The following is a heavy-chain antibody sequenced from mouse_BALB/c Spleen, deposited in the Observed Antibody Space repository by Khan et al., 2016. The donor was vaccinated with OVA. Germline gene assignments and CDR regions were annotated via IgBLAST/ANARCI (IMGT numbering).Heavy chain of an antibody. J-gene: IGHJ3*01. CDR2: ISYSGRP. Sequence: EVQLVESGPGLVKPSLSLSLTCTVTGYSITSDYAWNWIRQFPGHKLEWMGKISYSGRPSYPPSLKSRIPITRDTSKNQFFLQLNSVTTEDTATYFCVRRRAYWGQGTLVTVSA. V-gene: IGHV3-2*02. CDR3: VRRRAY. CDR1: GYSITSDYA.